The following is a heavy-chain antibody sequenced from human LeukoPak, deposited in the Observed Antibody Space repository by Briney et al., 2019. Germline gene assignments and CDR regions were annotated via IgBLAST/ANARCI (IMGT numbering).Heavy chain of an antibody. V-gene: IGHV1-2*02. CDR1: GYTFAGYY. CDR3: ARDAEAYNWFDP. CDR2: INPNSGGT. Sequence: ASVKVTYKASGYTFAGYYMHWVRQAPGQGLEWMGWINPNSGGTNYAQKFQGRVTMTRDTSISTAYMERSRLRSDDTAVYYCARDAEAYNWFDPWGQGTLVTVSS. J-gene: IGHJ5*02.